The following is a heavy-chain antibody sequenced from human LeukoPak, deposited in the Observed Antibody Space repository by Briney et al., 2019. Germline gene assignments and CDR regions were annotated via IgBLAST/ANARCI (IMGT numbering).Heavy chain of an antibody. V-gene: IGHV3-33*01. CDR3: ARGWAMVRGVPFDY. J-gene: IGHJ4*02. CDR2: IWYDGSKT. Sequence: GRSLRLSCAASGFTFSVYGMHWVRQAPGKGLEWVAVIWYDGSKTYYIHSVKGRFTISRDNSKNTLYLQMNSLRAEDTAVYYCARGWAMVRGVPFDYWGQGTLVTVSS. CDR1: GFTFSVYG. D-gene: IGHD3-10*01.